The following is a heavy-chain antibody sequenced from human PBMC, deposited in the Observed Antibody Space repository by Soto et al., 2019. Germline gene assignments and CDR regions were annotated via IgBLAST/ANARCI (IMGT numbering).Heavy chain of an antibody. V-gene: IGHV4-4*07. Sequence: SETLSLTCAVSGASVSSYYWSWIRQPAGKGLEWIGRFNTDGTSNYNPSLRSRVTMSVDTSKNQFSLKLTSLTAADTASYYCARERVVARGRPGTDVWGQGTRVTVSS. J-gene: IGHJ6*02. CDR2: FNTDGTS. D-gene: IGHD2-2*01. CDR1: GASVSSYY. CDR3: ARERVVARGRPGTDV.